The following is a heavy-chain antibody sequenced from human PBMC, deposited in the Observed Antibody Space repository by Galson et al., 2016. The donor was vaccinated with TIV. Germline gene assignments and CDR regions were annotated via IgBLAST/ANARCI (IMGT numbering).Heavy chain of an antibody. Sequence: SVKVSCKVSGNSLNELVIHWVRQAPGKGLEWMGGFDPEVSKTVYAQMLQGRVTMAADTSRNTAYMELGSLRFEDTAVYYCARDPCGDPTADFDYWGQGTLVTVSS. J-gene: IGHJ4*02. V-gene: IGHV1-24*01. CDR1: GNSLNELV. CDR3: ARDPCGDPTADFDY. CDR2: FDPEVSKT. D-gene: IGHD4-17*01.